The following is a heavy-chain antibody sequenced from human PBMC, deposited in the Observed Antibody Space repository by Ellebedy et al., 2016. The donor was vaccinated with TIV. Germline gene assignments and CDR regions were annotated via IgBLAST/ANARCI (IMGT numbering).Heavy chain of an antibody. Sequence: PGGSLRLSCAAYGFTFSDYSMNWVRQAPGRGLEWISYMTGSTTTIHYADSVNGRFTISRDNAKQSLFLQMNSLRDEDQAVYYCARSVQWYFDLWGRGTLVTVSS. J-gene: IGHJ2*01. CDR1: GFTFSDYS. CDR2: MTGSTTTI. CDR3: ARSVQWYFDL. V-gene: IGHV3-48*02.